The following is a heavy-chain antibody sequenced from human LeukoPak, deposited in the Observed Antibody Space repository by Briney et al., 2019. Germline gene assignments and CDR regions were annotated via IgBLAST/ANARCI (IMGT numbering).Heavy chain of an antibody. J-gene: IGHJ6*03. CDR1: GFTFSSYW. Sequence: PGGSLRLSCAASGFTFSSYWMSWVRQAPGKGLEWVANIKQDGSEKYYVDSVKGRFTISRDNAKNSLYLQMNSLRAEDTAVYYCAKLVGATIYYYYMDVWGKGTTVTVS. V-gene: IGHV3-7*03. D-gene: IGHD1-26*01. CDR3: AKLVGATIYYYYMDV. CDR2: IKQDGSEK.